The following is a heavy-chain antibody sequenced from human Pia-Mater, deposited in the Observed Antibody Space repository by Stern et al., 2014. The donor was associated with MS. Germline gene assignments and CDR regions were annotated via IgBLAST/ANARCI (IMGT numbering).Heavy chain of an antibody. CDR2: VYYSGIT. D-gene: IGHD4-11*01. CDR3: ARGVTAVTNYVPNWCFDL. J-gene: IGHJ2*01. CDR1: GGSITNRDY. Sequence: QLVESGPGLVKPSETLSLTCTVSGGSITNRDYWGWIRQSPGKGLEWXGSVYYSGITYYRPSLKSRATISIDTSRNQFFLRLTSVTATDTAVYFCARGVTAVTNYVPNWCFDLWGRGTLVTVSS. V-gene: IGHV4-39*02.